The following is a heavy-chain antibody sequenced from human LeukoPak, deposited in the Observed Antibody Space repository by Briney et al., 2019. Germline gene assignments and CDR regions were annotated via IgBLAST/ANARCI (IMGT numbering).Heavy chain of an antibody. D-gene: IGHD3/OR15-3a*01. Sequence: GASVKVSCKASGYTFTDYYIHWVRQAPGQGLEWMGWINPNSGGTNYAQNFQGRVTMTRDTSISTAYMEMNRLSSDDTAVYYCAADLAGYYTFAFDLWGQGTMVTVSS. CDR1: GYTFTDYY. J-gene: IGHJ3*01. CDR2: INPNSGGT. V-gene: IGHV1-2*02. CDR3: AADLAGYYTFAFDL.